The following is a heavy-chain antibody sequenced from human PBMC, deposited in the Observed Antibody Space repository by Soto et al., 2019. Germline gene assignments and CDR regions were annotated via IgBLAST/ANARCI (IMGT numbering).Heavy chain of an antibody. CDR1: GFSLSTTGVG. V-gene: IGHV2-5*02. Sequence: QITLKESGPTLVKPTQTLTLTCSFSGFSLSTTGVGVGWIRQSPGKALEWLAIIYWDNDKRYSPSLKSRVTITQDTSKNQVVLTVTNMDPVDTGTYDGARSLWFGELHWGQGALVTVSS. D-gene: IGHD3-10*01. J-gene: IGHJ4*02. CDR3: ARSLWFGELH. CDR2: IYWDNDK.